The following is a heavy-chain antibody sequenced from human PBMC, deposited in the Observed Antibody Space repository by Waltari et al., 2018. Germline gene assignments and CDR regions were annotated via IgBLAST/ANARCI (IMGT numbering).Heavy chain of an antibody. D-gene: IGHD3-3*01. V-gene: IGHV4-39*01. CDR1: GGSISSSSYY. CDR3: ARMSGYYWHFQH. Sequence: QLQLQESGPGLVKPSETLSLTCTVSGGSISSSSYYWGWIRQPPGKGLEWIGSIYYSGSTYYNPSLKSRVTISVDTSKNQFSLKLSSVTAADTAVYYCARMSGYYWHFQHWGQGTLVTVSS. CDR2: IYYSGST. J-gene: IGHJ1*01.